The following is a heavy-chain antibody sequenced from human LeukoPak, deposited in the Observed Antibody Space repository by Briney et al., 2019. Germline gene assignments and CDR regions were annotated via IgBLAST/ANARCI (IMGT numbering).Heavy chain of an antibody. CDR1: GFTVSSNY. J-gene: IGHJ6*02. Sequence: GGSLRLSCAASGFTVSSNYMTWVRQAPGKGLEWVSLIYSGGNTHYAGSVRGRFTISRDNSKNTLFLQMNSLRAEDTAVYYCARDNCGGSSYLNCIGLDVWGQGTTVTVSS. CDR2: IYSGGNT. V-gene: IGHV3-53*01. D-gene: IGHD2-15*01. CDR3: ARDNCGGSSYLNCIGLDV.